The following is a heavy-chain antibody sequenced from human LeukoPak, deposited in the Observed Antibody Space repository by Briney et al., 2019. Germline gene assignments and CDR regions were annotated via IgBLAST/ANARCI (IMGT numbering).Heavy chain of an antibody. J-gene: IGHJ3*02. CDR2: ISHSGST. V-gene: IGHV4-31*03. CDR3: ARGNLAGGFDAFDI. CDR1: GDSISSGNYY. D-gene: IGHD3-3*02. Sequence: SETLSLTCTVSGDSISSGNYYWNWIRQVPGKGLEWIGYISHSGSTYYNPSLKSRVTVLLDESKNQFSLILNSVTAADTAVYYCARGNLAGGFDAFDIWGQGTMVTVSS.